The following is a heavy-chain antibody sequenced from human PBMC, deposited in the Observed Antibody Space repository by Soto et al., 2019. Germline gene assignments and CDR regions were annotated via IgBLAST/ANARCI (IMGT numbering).Heavy chain of an antibody. CDR2: ISGSGGHT. CDR3: AKNNGWDGKSDAFAI. D-gene: IGHD6-19*01. J-gene: IGHJ3*02. Sequence: EVQLLESGGGLVQPGGSLRLSCAASGFSFSSFALTWVRQAPGKGLEWVSAISGSGGHTYYADSVTGRFTISRDNSNNTQYLQMNSLRAGDTALYYCAKNNGWDGKSDAFAIWGQGTMVTVSS. V-gene: IGHV3-23*01. CDR1: GFSFSSFA.